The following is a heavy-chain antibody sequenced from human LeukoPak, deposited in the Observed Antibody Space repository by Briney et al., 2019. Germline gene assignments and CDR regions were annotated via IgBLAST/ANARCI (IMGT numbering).Heavy chain of an antibody. D-gene: IGHD1-26*01. V-gene: IGHV3-30*04. J-gene: IGHJ3*02. CDR2: MLSNGRKD. CDR1: GFTFSRYP. CDR3: AREDGVVGTTGGSTFDI. Sequence: GGSLRLSCAASGFTFSRYPMHWVRQAPGKGLEWVAAMLSNGRKDFYADSVKGRFTISRDNSKNTLYLQMNSLRTEDTALYYCAREDGVVGTTGGSTFDIGGQRTLVTVSS.